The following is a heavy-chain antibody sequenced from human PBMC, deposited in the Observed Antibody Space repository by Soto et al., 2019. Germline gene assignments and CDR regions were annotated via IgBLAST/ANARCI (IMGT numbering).Heavy chain of an antibody. CDR2: ISVSVGST. J-gene: IGHJ4*02. CDR3: AKSDVPNYTYNAYLYDN. CDR1: GFPFAPST. V-gene: IGHV3-23*01. Sequence: PGGSLRLSCGVSGFPFAPSTMSWVRQAPGKGLEWVSTISVSVGSTYSADSVQGRFTVSSDISDNTLFLRMTSLTADDTAVYFCAKSDVPNYTYNAYLYDNWGRGVLVTVSS. D-gene: IGHD3-3*01.